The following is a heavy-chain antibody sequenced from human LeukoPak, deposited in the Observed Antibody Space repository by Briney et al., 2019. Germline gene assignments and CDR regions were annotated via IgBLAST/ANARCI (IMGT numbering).Heavy chain of an antibody. Sequence: GGSLRLSCAASGFTVSSNYMSWVRQAPGKGLEWVSVIYSGGSTYYADSVKGRFTISRDNSKNTLYLQMNSLRAEDTAVYYCARGGPYYYDSSGYYSPFDYWGLGTLVTVSS. D-gene: IGHD3-22*01. CDR1: GFTVSSNY. CDR2: IYSGGST. J-gene: IGHJ4*02. CDR3: ARGGPYYYDSSGYYSPFDY. V-gene: IGHV3-53*01.